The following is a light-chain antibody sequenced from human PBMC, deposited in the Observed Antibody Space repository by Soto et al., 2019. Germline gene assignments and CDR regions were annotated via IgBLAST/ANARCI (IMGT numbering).Light chain of an antibody. CDR2: DVT. Sequence: QSALTQPASVSGSPGQSITNSCTGTSGDIGYYNHVSWYQQHPGKAPKVIIYDVTYRPSGVSNRFSGSRSGNTASLTISGLQPGDEADYYCSSYAASSPLFGGGTKLTVL. J-gene: IGLJ2*01. CDR3: SSYAASSPL. CDR1: SGDIGYYNH. V-gene: IGLV2-14*03.